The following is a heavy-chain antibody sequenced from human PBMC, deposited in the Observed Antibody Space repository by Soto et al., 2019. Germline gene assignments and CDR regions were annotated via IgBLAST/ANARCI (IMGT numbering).Heavy chain of an antibody. D-gene: IGHD3-22*01. CDR3: ARAFVGYYDTAGPQFDY. CDR1: GFTFSSYA. V-gene: IGHV3-30-3*01. CDR2: ILYDGSNK. J-gene: IGHJ4*02. Sequence: QVQLVESGGGVVQPGRSLRLSCAASGFTFSSYAMHWVRQAPGKGLEWVAVILYDGSNKYYADSVKGRFTISRDNSKNTLYLQMNSLRAEDTAVYYCARAFVGYYDTAGPQFDYWGQGTLVTVSS.